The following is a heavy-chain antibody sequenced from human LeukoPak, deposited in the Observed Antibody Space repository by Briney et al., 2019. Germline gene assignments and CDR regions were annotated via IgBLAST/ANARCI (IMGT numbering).Heavy chain of an antibody. Sequence: SVKVSCKASGGTFSSYAISWVRQAPGQGLEWMGGIIPIFGTANYAQKFQGRVTITADESTSTAYMELSSLRSEDTAVYYCASSEVAAQNPYYYYYMDVWGKGTTVTVSS. CDR2: IIPIFGTA. V-gene: IGHV1-69*01. CDR3: ASSEVAAQNPYYYYYMDV. CDR1: GGTFSSYA. J-gene: IGHJ6*03. D-gene: IGHD6-6*01.